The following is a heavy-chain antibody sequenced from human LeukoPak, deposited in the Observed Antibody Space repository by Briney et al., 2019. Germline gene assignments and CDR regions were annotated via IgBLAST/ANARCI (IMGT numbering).Heavy chain of an antibody. V-gene: IGHV3-23*01. D-gene: IGHD1-26*01. CDR3: AKEGPHRGSYYLNFDY. CDR1: GFNFSTYA. Sequence: GGSLRLSCAASGFNFSTYAMSWVRQAPGKGLEWVSDIGGTGESTNYADSVKGRFSVSRDNSKNTLYLEMRSLRAEDTAIYYCAKEGPHRGSYYLNFDYWGQGTLVTVSS. J-gene: IGHJ4*02. CDR2: IGGTGEST.